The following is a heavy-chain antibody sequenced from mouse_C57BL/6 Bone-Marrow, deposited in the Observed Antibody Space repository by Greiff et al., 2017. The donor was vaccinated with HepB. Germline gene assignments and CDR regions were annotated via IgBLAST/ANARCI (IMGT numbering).Heavy chain of an antibody. CDR3: ARERDYYGKGAMDY. Sequence: VQLQQPGAELVRPGTSVKLSCKASGYTFTSYWMHWVKQRPGQGLEWIGVIDPSDSYTNYNQKFKGKATLTVDTSSSTAYMQLSSRTSEDSAVYYCARERDYYGKGAMDYWGQGTSVTVSS. CDR1: GYTFTSYW. CDR2: IDPSDSYT. V-gene: IGHV1-59*01. D-gene: IGHD1-1*01. J-gene: IGHJ4*01.